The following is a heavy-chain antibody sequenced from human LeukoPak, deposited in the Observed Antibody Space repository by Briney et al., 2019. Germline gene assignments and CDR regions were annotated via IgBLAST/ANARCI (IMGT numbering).Heavy chain of an antibody. CDR3: ARGRSAMRMDV. V-gene: IGHV1-8*03. D-gene: IGHD2-2*01. CDR1: GYTFTSYD. Sequence: ASVKVSCKASGYTFTSYDIKWVRQATGKGREWKGWMNPSRGSTGYAQKFQGRVTIRRNISISTAYMELSTLRSEDTAVYYCARGRSAMRMDVWGKGTTVTVSS. J-gene: IGHJ6*04. CDR2: MNPSRGST.